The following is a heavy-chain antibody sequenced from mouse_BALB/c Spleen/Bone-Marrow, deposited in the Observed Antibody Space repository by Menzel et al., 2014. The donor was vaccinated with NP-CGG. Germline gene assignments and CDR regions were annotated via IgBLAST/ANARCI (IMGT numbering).Heavy chain of an antibody. J-gene: IGHJ3*01. CDR2: INPYNDGT. D-gene: IGHD1-1*01. Sequence: EVKLVESGPELVKPGASVKMSCKASGYTFTSYVMHWVKQKPGQGLEWIGYINPYNDGTKYNEKFKGKALLTSDKSSSTAYMELSSLTSEDSAVYYCARTYYYGSNLFAYWGQGTLVTVSA. V-gene: IGHV1-14*01. CDR1: GYTFTSYV. CDR3: ARTYYYGSNLFAY.